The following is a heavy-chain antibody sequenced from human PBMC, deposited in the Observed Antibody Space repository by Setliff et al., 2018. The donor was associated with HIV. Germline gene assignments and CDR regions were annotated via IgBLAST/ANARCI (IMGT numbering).Heavy chain of an antibody. CDR1: ATFTNVD. D-gene: IGHD6-19*01. CDR3: ARARYSSGYYVSFDY. CDR2: MNPNSGVS. Sequence: ASVKVSCKASATFTNVDIHWLRRATGQGLEWMGWMNPNSGVSGYGQKFQGRVTMTRNTSISTAYMELSSLRSEDTAVYYCARARYSSGYYVSFDYWGQGTLVTVSS. J-gene: IGHJ4*02. V-gene: IGHV1-8*01.